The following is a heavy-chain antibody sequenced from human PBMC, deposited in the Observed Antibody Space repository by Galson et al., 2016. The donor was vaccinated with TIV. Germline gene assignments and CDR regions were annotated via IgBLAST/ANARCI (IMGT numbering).Heavy chain of an antibody. CDR1: GFAVSSNQ. D-gene: IGHD2-15*01. CDR2: IYGGGTP. V-gene: IGHV3-53*01. CDR3: ARVQESLAAVEAFDV. J-gene: IGHJ3*01. Sequence: SLRLSCAASGFAVSSNQMNWVRQAPGKGLEWVSTIYGGGTPEYADSVKGRFIISRATLKHTVSLQMNTLRTEDTAVYFCARVQESLAAVEAFDVWGQGTLVTVSS.